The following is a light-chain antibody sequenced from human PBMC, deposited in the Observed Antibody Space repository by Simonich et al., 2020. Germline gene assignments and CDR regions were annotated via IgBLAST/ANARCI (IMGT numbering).Light chain of an antibody. V-gene: IGLV1-44*01. CDR1: SSNIGSNT. Sequence: QPVLTQPPSASGTPGQRVTLSCSGSSSNIGSNTVNWYQQLPGTAPKLLIYRNNQRPSGVPDRFSGSKSGTSASLAISGLQSEDEADYYCASWDDSLNGPVFGGGTKLTVL. J-gene: IGLJ3*02. CDR3: ASWDDSLNGPV. CDR2: RNN.